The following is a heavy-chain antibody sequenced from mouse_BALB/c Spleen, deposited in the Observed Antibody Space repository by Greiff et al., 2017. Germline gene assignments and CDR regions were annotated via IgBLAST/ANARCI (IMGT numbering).Heavy chain of an antibody. CDR2: ISYSGST. CDR1: GYSITSDYA. CDR3: APHYYGSSYWFAY. Sequence: EVQLQESGPGLVKPSQSLSLTCTVTGYSITSDYAWNWIRQFPGNKLEWIGYISYSGSTSYNPSLKSRISITRDTSKNQFFLQLNSVTTEDTATYYCAPHYYGSSYWFAYWGQGTLVTVSA. V-gene: IGHV3-2*02. J-gene: IGHJ3*01. D-gene: IGHD1-1*01.